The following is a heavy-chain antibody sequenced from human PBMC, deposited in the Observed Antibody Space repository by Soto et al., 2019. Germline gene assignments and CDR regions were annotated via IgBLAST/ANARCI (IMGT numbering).Heavy chain of an antibody. CDR1: GFTFSSYA. CDR2: ISYDGSNK. V-gene: IGHV3-30-3*01. J-gene: IGHJ5*02. CDR3: ASTYGS. Sequence: QVQLVESGGGVVQPWRSLRLSCAASGFTFSSYAMHWVRQAPGKGLEWVAVISYDGSNKYYADSVKGRFTISRDNSKNTLYLQMNSLRAEDTALYYCASTYGSWGQGTLVTVSS. D-gene: IGHD4-17*01.